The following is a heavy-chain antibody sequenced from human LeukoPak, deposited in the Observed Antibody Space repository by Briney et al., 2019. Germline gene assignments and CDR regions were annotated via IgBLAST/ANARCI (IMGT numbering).Heavy chain of an antibody. CDR2: ISSSSSYT. CDR3: ARVSVAAARHFDY. V-gene: IGHV3-11*06. CDR1: GFTFSDYY. D-gene: IGHD2-2*01. J-gene: IGHJ4*02. Sequence: GGSLRLSCAASGFTFSDYYMSWIRQAPGKGLEWVSYISSSSSYTNYADSVKGRLTISRDNAKNSLYLQMNSLRAEDTAVYYCARVSVAAARHFDYWGQGTLVTVSS.